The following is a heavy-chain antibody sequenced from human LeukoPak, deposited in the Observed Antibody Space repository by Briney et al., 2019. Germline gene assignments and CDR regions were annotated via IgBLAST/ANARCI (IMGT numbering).Heavy chain of an antibody. CDR3: AKGYNILI. Sequence: QPGGSLRLSCAASGFTSSSYAMSWVRQAPGRGLEWVSGISGSGGSTSYADSVKGRFTISRDNSKNTLYLQMNGLRAEDTAIYYCAKGYNILIWGQGTMVTVAS. CDR2: ISGSGGST. CDR1: GFTSSSYA. D-gene: IGHD5-12*01. V-gene: IGHV3-23*01. J-gene: IGHJ3*02.